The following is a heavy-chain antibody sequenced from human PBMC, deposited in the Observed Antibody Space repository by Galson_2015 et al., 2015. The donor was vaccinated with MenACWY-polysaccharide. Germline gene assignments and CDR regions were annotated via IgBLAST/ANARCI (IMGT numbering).Heavy chain of an antibody. V-gene: IGHV3-23*01. CDR1: GFTFSIYV. D-gene: IGHD1-26*01. CDR2: ISSGNDTA. CDR3: VKGGWADN. J-gene: IGHJ4*02. Sequence: SLRLSCAASGFTFSIYVMTWVRQAPGKGLEWVSAISSGNDTAYYTDSVKGRFTISRDNSKDTLHLQMDSLRAEDTGVYYCVKGGWADNWGQGTLVTVSS.